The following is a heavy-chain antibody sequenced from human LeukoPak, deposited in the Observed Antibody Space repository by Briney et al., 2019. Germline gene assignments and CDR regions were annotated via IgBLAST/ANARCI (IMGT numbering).Heavy chain of an antibody. CDR2: ITKSGDQT. D-gene: IGHD1-1*01. Sequence: GGSLRLSCVPSGITFSNSALSWVRQAPGKGLEWVSTITKSGDQTHYADSVRGLFTISRDIFKNTLYLQMNSLRAEDTAVYYCAKGKLERNDAFDIWGQGTMVTVSS. V-gene: IGHV3-23*01. CDR1: GITFSNSA. J-gene: IGHJ3*02. CDR3: AKGKLERNDAFDI.